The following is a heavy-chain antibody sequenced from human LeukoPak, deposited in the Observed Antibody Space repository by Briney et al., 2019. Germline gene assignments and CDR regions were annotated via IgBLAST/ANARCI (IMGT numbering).Heavy chain of an antibody. J-gene: IGHJ4*02. D-gene: IGHD2-2*01. CDR1: GFTFSSYW. CDR3: ARELEAYCSSTSRYAGG. Sequence: GGSLRLSCAASGFTFSSYWMSWVRQAPGKGLEWVANIKQDGSEKYYVDSVKGRFTISRDNAKNSLYLQMNSLRAEDTAVYYCARELEAYCSSTSRYAGGWGQGTLVTVSS. CDR2: IKQDGSEK. V-gene: IGHV3-7*03.